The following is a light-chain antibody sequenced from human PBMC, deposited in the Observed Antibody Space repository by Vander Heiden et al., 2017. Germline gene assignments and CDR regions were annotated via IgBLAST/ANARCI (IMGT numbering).Light chain of an antibody. CDR3: MQTLQTPWT. Sequence: GAPASISCRSSQSLLHGNGYNYLHWYLQKPGQSPQLLIYLGSLRTSGVPDRFSGSGSGTDFTLKISRVEAEDVGVYYCMQTLQTPWTFGQGTKVEIK. V-gene: IGKV2-28*01. J-gene: IGKJ1*01. CDR2: LGS. CDR1: QSLLHGNGYNY.